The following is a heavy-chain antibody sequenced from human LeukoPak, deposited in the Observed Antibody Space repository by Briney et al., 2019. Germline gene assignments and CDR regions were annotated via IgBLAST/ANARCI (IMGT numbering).Heavy chain of an antibody. CDR1: GFTFSSYS. V-gene: IGHV3-21*01. D-gene: IGHD6-13*01. J-gene: IGHJ4*02. Sequence: GGSLRLSCAASGFTFSSYSMNWVRQAPGKGLEWVSSISSSSSYIYYADSVKGRFTISRDNAKNSLYLQMNSLRAEDTAVYYCARSPKQQLPGLFDYWGQGTLVTVSS. CDR2: ISSSSSYI. CDR3: ARSPKQQLPGLFDY.